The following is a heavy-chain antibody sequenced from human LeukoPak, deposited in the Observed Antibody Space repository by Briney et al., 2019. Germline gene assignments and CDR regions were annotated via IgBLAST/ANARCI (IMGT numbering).Heavy chain of an antibody. Sequence: ASVKVSCKAPGYTFTGYYMHWVRQAPGQGLEWMGWINPNSGGTNYAQKFQGRVTMTRDTSISTAYVELSRLRSDDTAVYYCARGGDSSSWFTSPDYWGQGTLVTVSS. J-gene: IGHJ4*02. CDR1: GYTFTGYY. CDR2: INPNSGGT. D-gene: IGHD6-13*01. CDR3: ARGGDSSSWFTSPDY. V-gene: IGHV1-2*02.